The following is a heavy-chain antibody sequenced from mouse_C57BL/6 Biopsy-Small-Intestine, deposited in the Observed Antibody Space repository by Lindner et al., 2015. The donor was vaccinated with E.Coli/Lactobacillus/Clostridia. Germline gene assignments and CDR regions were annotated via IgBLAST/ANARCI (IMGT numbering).Heavy chain of an antibody. Sequence: VQLQESGGGLVQPKGSLKLSCAASGFSFNTYAMNWVRQAPGKGLEWVARIRSKSNNYATYYADSVKDRFTISRDDSESMLYQQMNNLKTEDTAMYYCVRPLNWDWYFDVWGTGTTVTVSS. CDR2: IRSKSNNYAT. V-gene: IGHV10-1*01. CDR1: GFSFNTYA. J-gene: IGHJ1*03. D-gene: IGHD4-1*01. CDR3: VRPLNWDWYFDV.